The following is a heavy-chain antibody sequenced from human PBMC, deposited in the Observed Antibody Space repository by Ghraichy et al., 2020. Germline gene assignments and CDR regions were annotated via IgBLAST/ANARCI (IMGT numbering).Heavy chain of an antibody. CDR2: MSPNSGNT. CDR3: ARNPRATGWFDP. D-gene: IGHD3-10*01. CDR1: GYTFTSYD. Sequence: KVSCTASGYTFTSYDINWVRQATGQGLEWVGWMSPNSGNTGYAQKFQGRVTLTRDTSISTAYMELTSLTSEDTAVYYCARNPRATGWFDPWGQGTLVTVSS. V-gene: IGHV1-8*01. J-gene: IGHJ5*02.